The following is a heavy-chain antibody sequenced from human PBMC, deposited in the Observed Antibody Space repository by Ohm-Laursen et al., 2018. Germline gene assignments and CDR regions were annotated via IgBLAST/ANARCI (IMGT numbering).Heavy chain of an antibody. CDR2: IHYSEST. Sequence: PSDTLSLTCTVSGGSIGSYYWSWIRQTPGKGLEWIGYIHYSESTNYNPSLKSRVTISVDTSKNQFSLKLSSVTAADTAVYYCARHSPATAMSTSWFDPWGQGTLVTVSS. J-gene: IGHJ5*02. V-gene: IGHV4-59*08. CDR3: ARHSPATAMSTSWFDP. CDR1: GGSIGSYY. D-gene: IGHD5-18*01.